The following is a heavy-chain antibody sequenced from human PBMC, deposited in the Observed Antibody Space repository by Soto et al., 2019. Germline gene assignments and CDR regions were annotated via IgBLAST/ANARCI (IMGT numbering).Heavy chain of an antibody. D-gene: IGHD5-18*01. CDR2: INLDGSEK. CDR3: AREGSTIWYSYDYHGMDV. Sequence: EVQLVESGGGLVQPGGSLRLSCAASGFTFRTYWLSWVRQVPGKGLEWVANINLDGSEKNYVDSVKGRFTISRDNARNSLYLQMSSLRAEDTALYYCAREGSTIWYSYDYHGMDVWGQGTTVTVSS. V-gene: IGHV3-7*05. CDR1: GFTFRTYW. J-gene: IGHJ6*02.